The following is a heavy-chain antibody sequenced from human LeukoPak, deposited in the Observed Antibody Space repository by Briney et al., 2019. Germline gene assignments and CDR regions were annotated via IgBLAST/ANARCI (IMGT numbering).Heavy chain of an antibody. CDR2: IRYDGSNK. D-gene: IGHD6-13*01. CDR3: ATGIAAATDY. Sequence: GGSLRLSCAASGFIFSSYGMHWVRQAPGKGLEWVAFIRYDGSNKYYADSVKGRFTISRDNSKNTLYLQMNSLRGEDTAVYYCATGIAAATDYWGQGTLVTVSS. CDR1: GFIFSSYG. J-gene: IGHJ4*02. V-gene: IGHV3-30*02.